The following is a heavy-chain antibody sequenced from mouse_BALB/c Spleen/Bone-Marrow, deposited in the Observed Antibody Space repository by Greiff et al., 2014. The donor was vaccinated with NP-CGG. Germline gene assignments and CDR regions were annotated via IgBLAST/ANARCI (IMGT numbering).Heavy chain of an antibody. J-gene: IGHJ3*01. CDR3: ARGVRGFAH. CDR1: GYSFTSYW. Sequence: VQLQQSGAELVRPGASVKLSCKASGYSFTSYWMNWVKQRPGQGLEWIGMIHPSGSETRLNQKFKDKATLTVDKSSSTAYMQPSSPTSEDSAVYYCARGVRGFAHWGQGTLVTVSA. V-gene: IGHV1-61*01. CDR2: IHPSGSET. D-gene: IGHD2-14*01.